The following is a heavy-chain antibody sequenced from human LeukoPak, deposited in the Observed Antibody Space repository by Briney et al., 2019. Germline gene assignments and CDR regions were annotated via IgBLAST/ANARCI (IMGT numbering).Heavy chain of an antibody. CDR1: GFTFDDYA. CDR3: AELGITMIGGV. V-gene: IGHV3-9*01. CDR2: ISWNSVGI. J-gene: IGHJ6*04. Sequence: GGSLRLSCAASGFTFDDYAMHWVRQAPGQGLEWVSYISWNSVGIAYADSVKGRFTISRDNAKNSLYLQMNSLRAEDTALYYCAELGITMIGGVWGKGTTVTISS. D-gene: IGHD3-10*02.